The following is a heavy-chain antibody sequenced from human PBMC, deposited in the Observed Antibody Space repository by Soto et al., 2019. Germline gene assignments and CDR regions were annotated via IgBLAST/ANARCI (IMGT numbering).Heavy chain of an antibody. CDR2: IIPIFGTA. J-gene: IGHJ6*02. CDR1: GGTFSSYA. V-gene: IGHV1-69*13. D-gene: IGHD4-17*01. CDR3: ARESTVVTPGYYYYGMDV. Sequence: GASVKVSCKASGGTFSSYAISWVRQAPGQGLEWMGGIIPIFGTANYAQKFQGRVTITADESTSTAYMELSSLRSEDTAVYYCARESTVVTPGYYYYGMDVWGQGTTVTVSS.